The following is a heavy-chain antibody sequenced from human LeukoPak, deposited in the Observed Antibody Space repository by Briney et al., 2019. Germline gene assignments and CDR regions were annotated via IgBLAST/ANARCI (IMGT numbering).Heavy chain of an antibody. D-gene: IGHD6-6*01. CDR3: ARVESIIAADSRGAFDI. CDR1: GGSISSYY. CDR2: IYYSGST. Sequence: SETLSLTCTVSGGSISSYYWSWIRKPPGKGLDWIGYIYYSGSTNYNPSLKSRVTISVDTSKNQFSLKLSSVTAADTAVYYCARVESIIAADSRGAFDIWGQGTMVTVSS. J-gene: IGHJ3*02. V-gene: IGHV4-59*01.